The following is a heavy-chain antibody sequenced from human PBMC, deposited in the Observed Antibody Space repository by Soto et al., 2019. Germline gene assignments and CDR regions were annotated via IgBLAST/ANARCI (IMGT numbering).Heavy chain of an antibody. CDR3: ARSREMYYYDSSGYYAH. CDR2: IYYSGST. CDR1: GGSISSYY. D-gene: IGHD3-22*01. Sequence: SETLSLTCTVSGGSISSYYWSWIRQPPGKGLEWIGYIYYSGSTNYNPSLKSRVTISVDTSKNQFSLKLYSVTAADTAVYYCARSREMYYYDSSGYYAHWGQGTLVTVSS. V-gene: IGHV4-59*01. J-gene: IGHJ4*02.